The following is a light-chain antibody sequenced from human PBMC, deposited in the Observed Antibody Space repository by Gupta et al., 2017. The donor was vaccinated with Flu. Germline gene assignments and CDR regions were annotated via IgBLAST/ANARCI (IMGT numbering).Light chain of an antibody. CDR1: QSLGYSDGNTY. Sequence: DVVMTQSPLCLPVTLGQPASISCRSSQSLGYSDGNTYLNWFQQRPAQTPRRIIYKVSNGDSGATDRFSGCGECNDFTLKSSRGEDEDGGVYYRIQGKPLYSFGQGTKLDIK. J-gene: IGKJ2*03. CDR3: IQGKPLYS. V-gene: IGKV2-30*01. CDR2: KVS.